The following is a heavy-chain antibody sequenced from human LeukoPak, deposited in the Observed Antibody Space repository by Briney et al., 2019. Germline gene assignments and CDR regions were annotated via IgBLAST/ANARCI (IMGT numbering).Heavy chain of an antibody. J-gene: IGHJ5*02. CDR2: IYYNGNT. D-gene: IGHD6-6*01. CDR3: ARVGWGNAAAHPNWLDP. V-gene: IGHV4-39*07. CDR1: GGSIGATTYY. Sequence: SETLSLTCTVSGGSIGATTYYWGWIRQPPGTGLEWIANIYYNGNTAYNPSLKSRATISIDTSKNQFSLRLNSVTAADTAVYYCARVGWGNAAAHPNWLDPWGQGILVTVSS.